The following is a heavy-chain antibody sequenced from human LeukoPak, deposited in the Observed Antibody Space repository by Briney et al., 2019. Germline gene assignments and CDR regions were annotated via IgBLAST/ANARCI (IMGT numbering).Heavy chain of an antibody. CDR3: ARSGNTGRNWYFDL. CDR1: GFTFSDYY. V-gene: IGHV3-11*04. D-gene: IGHD3-10*01. CDR2: ISSSGSTI. Sequence: GSLRLSCAASGFTFSDYYMSWIRQAPGKGLEWVSYISSSGSTIYYADSVKGRFTISRDNAKNSLYLQMNSLRAEDTAVYYCARSGNTGRNWYFDLWGRGTLVTVSS. J-gene: IGHJ2*01.